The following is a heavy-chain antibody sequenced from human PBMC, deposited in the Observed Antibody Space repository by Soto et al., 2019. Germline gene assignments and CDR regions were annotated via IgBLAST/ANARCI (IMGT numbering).Heavy chain of an antibody. J-gene: IGHJ5*02. Sequence: GASVKVSRKASGYTFPSYYMHWGRQAPGQRLEWMGRSNPSGGRTSYEQKSQGRVTMTRDTSTSTVYMELSSLRSEDTAVYYCARGDTIFGVVTSYNWFDPWGQGTLVTVSS. CDR2: SNPSGGRT. CDR3: ARGDTIFGVVTSYNWFDP. CDR1: GYTFPSYY. D-gene: IGHD3-3*01. V-gene: IGHV1-46*01.